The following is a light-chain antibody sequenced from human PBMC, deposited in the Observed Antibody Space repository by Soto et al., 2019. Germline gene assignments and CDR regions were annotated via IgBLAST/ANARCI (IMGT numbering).Light chain of an antibody. J-gene: IGKJ1*01. CDR1: QSVLYSSNNKNY. CDR3: QQYYSTPLA. V-gene: IGKV4-1*01. Sequence: DIVMTQSPDSLAVSLGERATINCKSSQSVLYSSNNKNYLAWYQQEPRQPPKLLIYWASTRESGVPDRFSGSGSGTDFTLTISSLQAEDVAVYYCQQYYSTPLAFGQGTKVDIK. CDR2: WAS.